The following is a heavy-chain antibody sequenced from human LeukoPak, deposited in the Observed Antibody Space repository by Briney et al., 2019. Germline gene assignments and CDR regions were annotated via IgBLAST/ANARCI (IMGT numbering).Heavy chain of an antibody. CDR3: ARDRLHVFDY. J-gene: IGHJ4*02. V-gene: IGHV1-2*02. CDR1: GYTFTDYY. D-gene: IGHD4-11*01. Sequence: ASVKVSCKASGYTFTDYYIHWVRQAPGQGLEWMGWINSNSGDTNYAQKVQGRVTMTRGTSISTAYMELSRLRSDDTAVYYCARDRLHVFDYWGQGTLVTVSS. CDR2: INSNSGDT.